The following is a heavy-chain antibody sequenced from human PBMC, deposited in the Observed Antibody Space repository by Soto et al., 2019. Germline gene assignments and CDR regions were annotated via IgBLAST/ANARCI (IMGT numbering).Heavy chain of an antibody. V-gene: IGHV4-31*03. CDR3: ARGGDNWKEPQRLKPFDY. D-gene: IGHD1-20*01. Sequence: PSETLSLTCTVSGGSISSGGYYWSWIRQHPGKGLEWIGYIYYSGSTYYNPSLKGRVTISVDTSKNQFSLKLSSVTAAHTAVYYCARGGDNWKEPQRLKPFDYWGQGTLVTVSS. J-gene: IGHJ4*02. CDR1: GGSISSGGYY. CDR2: IYYSGST.